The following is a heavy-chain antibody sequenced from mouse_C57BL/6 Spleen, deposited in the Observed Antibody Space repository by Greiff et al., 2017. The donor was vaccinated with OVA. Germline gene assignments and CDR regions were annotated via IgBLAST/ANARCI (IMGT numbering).Heavy chain of an antibody. V-gene: IGHV3-6*01. CDR2: ISYDGSN. D-gene: IGHD1-1*01. CDR1: GYSITSGYY. Sequence: EVKLMESGPGLVKPSQSLSLTCSVTGYSITSGYYWNWIRQFPGNKLEWMGYISYDGSNNYNPSLKNRISITRATSKNQFFLKLNSVTTEDTATYYCAHYYGSSYDAMDYWGQGTSVTVSS. CDR3: AHYYGSSYDAMDY. J-gene: IGHJ4*01.